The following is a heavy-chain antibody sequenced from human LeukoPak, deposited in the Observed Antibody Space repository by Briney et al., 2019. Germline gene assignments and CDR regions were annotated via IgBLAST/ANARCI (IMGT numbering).Heavy chain of an antibody. CDR3: ARGGVLRYFDWLPRPDAFDI. D-gene: IGHD3-9*01. J-gene: IGHJ3*02. CDR1: GYIFTSYW. V-gene: IGHV5-51*01. CDR2: IYPGDSDT. Sequence: GESLKISCKGAGYIFTSYWIGWGRQMAGEVLEWVGIIYPGDSDTRYSPSFQGQVTTSADKSISTAYLQWSSLKASDTAMYYCARGGVLRYFDWLPRPDAFDIWGQGTMVTVSS.